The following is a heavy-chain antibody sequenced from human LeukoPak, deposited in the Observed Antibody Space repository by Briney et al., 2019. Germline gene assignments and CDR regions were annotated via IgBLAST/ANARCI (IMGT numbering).Heavy chain of an antibody. V-gene: IGHV5-10-1*01. CDR3: ARGKVVVAATSAFDI. D-gene: IGHD2-15*01. CDR1: GYSFTSYW. J-gene: IGHJ3*02. Sequence: KCGESLRISCKGSGYSFTSYWISWVRQMPGKGLEWMGRIDPSDSYTNYSPSFQGHVTISADKSISTAYLQWSSLKASDTAMYYCARGKVVVAATSAFDIWGQGTMVTVSS. CDR2: IDPSDSYT.